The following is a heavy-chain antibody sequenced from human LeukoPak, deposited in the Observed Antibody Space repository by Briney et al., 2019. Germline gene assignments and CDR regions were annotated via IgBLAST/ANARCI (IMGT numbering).Heavy chain of an antibody. V-gene: IGHV3-23*01. D-gene: IGHD1-14*01. CDR1: GFKFSNFA. J-gene: IGHJ4*02. CDR2: ITGSGGTT. CDR3: AKLTTNGGTYFHY. Sequence: GGSLRLSCAASGFKFSNFAMTWVRQAPGKGLEWVSVITGSGGTTYYAGSVNGRFTISRDNSKNTLYLQMSSLRAEDTALYYCAKLTTNGGTYFHYWGQGTLVAVSS.